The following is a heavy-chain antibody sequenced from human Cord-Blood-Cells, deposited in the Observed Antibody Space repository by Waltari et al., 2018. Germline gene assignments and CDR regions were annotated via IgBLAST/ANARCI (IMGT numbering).Heavy chain of an antibody. CDR2: IIHSGGT. CDR1: GGSFSGYY. Sequence: QVQLQQWGAGLLKPSETLSLTCAVYGGSFSGYYWSWIRQPPGKGLEWIGEIIHSGGTNYNPPLKSRVTISVDTSKNQFSLKLSSVTAADTAVYYCARRGIAAAGTGGVDYWGQGTLVTVSS. V-gene: IGHV4-34*12. J-gene: IGHJ4*02. CDR3: ARRGIAAAGTGGVDY. D-gene: IGHD6-13*01.